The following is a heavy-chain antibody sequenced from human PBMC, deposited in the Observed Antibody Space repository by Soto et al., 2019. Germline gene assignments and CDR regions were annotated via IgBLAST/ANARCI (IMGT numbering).Heavy chain of an antibody. D-gene: IGHD4-17*01. CDR1: GYTFTGYY. V-gene: IGHV1-2*04. J-gene: IGHJ4*02. CDR2: INPNSGGT. CDR3: ARDRSEVTTGYYFDY. Sequence: GASVKVSCKASGYTFTGYYMHWVRQAPGQGLEWMGWINPNSGGTNYAQKFQGWVTMTRDTSISTAYMELSRLRSDDTAVYYCARDRSEVTTGYYFDYWGQGTLVTVSS.